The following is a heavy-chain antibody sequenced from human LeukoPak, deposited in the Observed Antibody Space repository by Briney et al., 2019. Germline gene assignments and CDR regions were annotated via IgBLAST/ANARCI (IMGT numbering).Heavy chain of an antibody. J-gene: IGHJ3*02. V-gene: IGHV4-61*02. Sequence: PSQTLSLTCTVSGGSISSGSYYWSWIRQPAGKGLEWIGRIYTSGSTNYNPSLKSRVTISVDKSKNQFSLKLSSVTAADTAVYYCARGITYYYDSSGYRDAFDIWGQGTMVTVSS. CDR1: GGSISSGSYY. CDR2: IYTSGST. CDR3: ARGITYYYDSSGYRDAFDI. D-gene: IGHD3-22*01.